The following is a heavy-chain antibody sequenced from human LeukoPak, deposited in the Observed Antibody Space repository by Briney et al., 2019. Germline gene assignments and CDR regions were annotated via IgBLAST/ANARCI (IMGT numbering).Heavy chain of an antibody. CDR1: GFTFSAYA. J-gene: IGHJ4*02. CDR2: INESGGTT. V-gene: IGHV3-23*01. Sequence: GGSLRLSCAASGFTFSAYAMTWVRQAPGKGLEWVSSINESGGTTYYADSVKGRFTISRDSSKNTLYLQMNSLRAEDTAVYYCTQGVGATPFDSWGQGTLVTVSS. D-gene: IGHD1-26*01. CDR3: TQGVGATPFDS.